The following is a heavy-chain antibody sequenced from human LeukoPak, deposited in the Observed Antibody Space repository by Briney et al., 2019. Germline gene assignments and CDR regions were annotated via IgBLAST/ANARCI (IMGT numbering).Heavy chain of an antibody. CDR3: VKHSAPVLAAARFDY. V-gene: IGHV3-23*01. D-gene: IGHD2-2*01. J-gene: IGHJ4*02. CDR2: ISASGGST. Sequence: PGGSLRLSCAASGFTFSTYAMSWVRQAQGKGLEWVSGISASGGSTYYAGSVKGRFTISRDNSKNTLYLQMNSLRAEDTALYYCVKHSAPVLAAARFDYWGQGNLVTVSS. CDR1: GFTFSTYA.